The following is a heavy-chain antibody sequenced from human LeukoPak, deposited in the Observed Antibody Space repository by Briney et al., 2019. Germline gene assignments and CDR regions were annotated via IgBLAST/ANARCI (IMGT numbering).Heavy chain of an antibody. D-gene: IGHD1-26*01. CDR3: AKGKKWELRGEDDY. Sequence: PGGSLRLSCAASGFTFSSYSMNWVRQAPGKGLEWVSYISSSSSYIYYADSVKGRFTISRDNAKNSLYLQMNSLRAEDTAVYYCAKGKKWELRGEDDYWGQGTLVTVSS. CDR2: ISSSSSYI. CDR1: GFTFSSYS. J-gene: IGHJ4*02. V-gene: IGHV3-21*04.